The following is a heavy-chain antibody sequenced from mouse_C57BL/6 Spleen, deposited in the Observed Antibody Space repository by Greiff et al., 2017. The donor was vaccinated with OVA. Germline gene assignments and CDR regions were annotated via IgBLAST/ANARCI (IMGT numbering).Heavy chain of an antibody. CDR2: IYPGDGDT. CDR1: GYAFSSYW. V-gene: IGHV1-80*01. Sequence: VKLQESGAELVKPGASVKISCKASGYAFSSYWMNWVKQRPGKGLEWIGQIYPGDGDTNYNGKFKGKATLTADKSSSTAYMQLSSLTSEDSAVYFCARRLGGYAMDYWGQGTSVTVSS. CDR3: ARRLGGYAMDY. J-gene: IGHJ4*01. D-gene: IGHD4-1*01.